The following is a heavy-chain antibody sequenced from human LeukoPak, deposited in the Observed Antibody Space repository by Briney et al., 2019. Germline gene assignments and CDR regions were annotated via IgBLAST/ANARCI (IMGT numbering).Heavy chain of an antibody. Sequence: GGSLRLSCTASGFTFGDYAMSWVRQAPGKGLEWVANIKQDGNEKYYVDSVKGRFAISRDNAKSSLFLQLAGLRAEDTAVYYCARGRDSGRYFDYWGQGTLVTVSS. D-gene: IGHD1-26*01. CDR1: GFTFGDYA. CDR3: ARGRDSGRYFDY. V-gene: IGHV3-7*01. J-gene: IGHJ4*02. CDR2: IKQDGNEK.